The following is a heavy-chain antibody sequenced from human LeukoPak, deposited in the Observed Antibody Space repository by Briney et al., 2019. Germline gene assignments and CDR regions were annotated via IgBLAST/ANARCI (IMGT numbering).Heavy chain of an antibody. J-gene: IGHJ4*02. CDR1: GFTFGDYA. V-gene: IGHV3-49*03. D-gene: IGHD2-21*02. Sequence: GGSLRLSCTASGFTFGDYAMSWFRQAPGKGLEWVGFIRSKAYGGTTEYAASVKGRFTISRDDSKSIAYLQMNSLKTEDTAVYYSTRWGGGYCGGDCYSDFDYWGQGTLVTVSS. CDR3: TRWGGGYCGGDCYSDFDY. CDR2: IRSKAYGGTT.